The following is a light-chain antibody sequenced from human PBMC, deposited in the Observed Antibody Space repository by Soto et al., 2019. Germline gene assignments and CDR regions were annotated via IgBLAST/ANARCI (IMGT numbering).Light chain of an antibody. V-gene: IGKV4-1*01. CDR2: WAS. Sequence: DIVMTQSPDSLAVSLGERATINCKSSQSVLYSSNNKNYLAWYQQKPGQPPKLLIYWASTRESGVPDRFSGSGSGTDFTLTISSLQAEDVAVYYCQQRSTWPISFGGGTKVEI. CDR3: QQRSTWPIS. J-gene: IGKJ4*01. CDR1: QSVLYSSNNKNY.